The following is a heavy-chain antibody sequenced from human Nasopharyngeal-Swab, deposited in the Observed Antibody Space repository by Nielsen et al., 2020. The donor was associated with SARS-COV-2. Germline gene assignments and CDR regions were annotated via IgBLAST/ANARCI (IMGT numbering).Heavy chain of an antibody. CDR1: GFSFSHYA. CDR3: AKALTASGWYYPLDP. V-gene: IGHV3-23*01. CDR2: VSGSGGSR. Sequence: GGSLRLSCAVSGFSFSHYAMTWVRQAPGRGLEWVSTVSGSGGSRYYADSVKDRFTISRDNSRSTFYLEMTSLRPEDTAVYYCAKALTASGWYYPLDPWGQGTLVTVSS. J-gene: IGHJ5*02. D-gene: IGHD6-19*01.